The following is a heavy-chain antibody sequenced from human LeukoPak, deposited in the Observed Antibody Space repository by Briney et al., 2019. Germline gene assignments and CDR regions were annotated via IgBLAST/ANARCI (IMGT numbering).Heavy chain of an antibody. CDR1: GFTFTTYA. V-gene: IGHV3-23*01. D-gene: IGHD1-14*01. CDR2: ITGSGDRI. Sequence: GGSLTLTCTASGFTFTTYALSWVRRAPGKGRDGVSWITGSGDRIYFADSVKGRFTISRDNSKNTLYLQTNSLRTEDTAVYYCARGAGAKSFDYWGQGTLVSVCS. CDR3: ARGAGAKSFDY. J-gene: IGHJ4*02.